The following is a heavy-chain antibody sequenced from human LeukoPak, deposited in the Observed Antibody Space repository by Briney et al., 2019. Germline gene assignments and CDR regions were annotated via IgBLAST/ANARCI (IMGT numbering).Heavy chain of an antibody. V-gene: IGHV4-59*01. Sequence: SETLSLTCTVSGGSISSYYWSWIRQPPGKGLEWIGYISYSGGTNYNPSLKSRVTISVDTSKNQFSLKLTSVTAADTAVYYCARDDQYYYGSGSTYYYYYYMDVWGKGTTVTISS. CDR3: ARDDQYYYGSGSTYYYYYYMDV. CDR2: ISYSGGT. CDR1: GGSISSYY. J-gene: IGHJ6*03. D-gene: IGHD3-10*01.